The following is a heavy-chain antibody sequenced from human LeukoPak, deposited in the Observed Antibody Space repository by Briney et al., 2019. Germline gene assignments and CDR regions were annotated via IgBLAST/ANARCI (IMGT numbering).Heavy chain of an antibody. Sequence: GESLRLSCAASGFTFSNYWMHWVRQAPGKGLVYVSRINPDGSSTSYADSVKGRFTISRDNAKNTLYLQMNSLRAEDTAVYSCAITTYSRSWLDYWGQGTLFTASS. CDR1: GFTFSNYW. CDR3: AITTYSRSWLDY. V-gene: IGHV3-74*01. J-gene: IGHJ4*02. D-gene: IGHD6-13*01. CDR2: INPDGSST.